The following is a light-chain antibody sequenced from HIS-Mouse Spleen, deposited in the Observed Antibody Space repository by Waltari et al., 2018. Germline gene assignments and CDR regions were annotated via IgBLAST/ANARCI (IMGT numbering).Light chain of an antibody. V-gene: IGKV3-15*01. Sequence: EIVMTQSPATLSVSPGERATLPCRASQSVSSNLAWYQQKPGQAPRLLIYGSSTRATGIPARFSGSGSGTEFTLTISSLQSEDFAVYYCQQYNNWPPIFTFGPGTKVDIK. J-gene: IGKJ3*01. CDR3: QQYNNWPPIFT. CDR1: QSVSSN. CDR2: GSS.